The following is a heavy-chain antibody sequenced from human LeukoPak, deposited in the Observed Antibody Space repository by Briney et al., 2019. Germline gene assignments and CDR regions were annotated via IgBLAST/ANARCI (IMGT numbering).Heavy chain of an antibody. CDR2: IYYSEST. D-gene: IGHD3-3*01. J-gene: IGHJ3*02. V-gene: IGHV4-39*01. CDR3: ARHRGDFWSVLGAFDI. CDR1: GVSISSSSYY. Sequence: SETLSLTCTVSGVSISSSSYYWGWIRQPPGKGLEWSMSIYYSESTYYNPSLESRVTISVDTSKNQFSLKLSSVTAADTAVYYCARHRGDFWSVLGAFDIWGQGTMDTVSS.